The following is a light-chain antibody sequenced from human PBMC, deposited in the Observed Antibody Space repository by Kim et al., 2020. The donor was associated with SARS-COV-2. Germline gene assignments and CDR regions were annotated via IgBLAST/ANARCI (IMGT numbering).Light chain of an antibody. V-gene: IGKV3-20*01. CDR1: QSVSSSY. CDR3: QQYGSSPAYT. J-gene: IGKJ2*01. CDR2: GAS. Sequence: EIVLTQSPGTLSLSPGERATLSCRASQSVSSSYLAWYQQKPGQAPRLLIYGASSSATGIPDRFSGSGSVTDFTLTISRLEPEDFAVYYCQQYGSSPAYTFGQGPKLEI.